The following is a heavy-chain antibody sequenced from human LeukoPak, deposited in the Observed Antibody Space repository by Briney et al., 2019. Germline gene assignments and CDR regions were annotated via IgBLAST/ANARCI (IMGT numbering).Heavy chain of an antibody. J-gene: IGHJ1*01. V-gene: IGHV3-23*01. CDR2: ISDSGYST. CDR3: ARDPRYCTGGSCSH. D-gene: IGHD2-15*01. CDR1: GFTFSSYV. Sequence: GGSLRLSCAASGFTFSSYVMSWVRQAPGKGLKWVSGISDSGYSTYYADSVKGRFTISRDNSKNTLYLQMNSLRAEDTAVYYCARDPRYCTGGSCSHWGQGTLVTVSS.